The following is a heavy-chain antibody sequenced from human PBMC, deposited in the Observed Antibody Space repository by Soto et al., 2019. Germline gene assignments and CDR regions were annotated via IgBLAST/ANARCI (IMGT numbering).Heavy chain of an antibody. Sequence: SETLSLTCAVSGYPISSGYYWGWIRQPPGKGLEWIGSIYHSGSTYYNPSLKSRVTISVDTSKNQFSLKLSSVTAADTAVYYCARGERWELRSGNWFDPWGQGTLVTVSS. CDR1: GYPISSGYY. V-gene: IGHV4-38-2*01. D-gene: IGHD1-26*01. CDR2: IYHSGST. J-gene: IGHJ5*02. CDR3: ARGERWELRSGNWFDP.